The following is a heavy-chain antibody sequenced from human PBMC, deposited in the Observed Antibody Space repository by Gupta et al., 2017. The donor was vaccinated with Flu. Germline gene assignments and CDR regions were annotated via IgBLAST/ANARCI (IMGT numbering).Heavy chain of an antibody. D-gene: IGHD2-15*01. CDR3: AREGCSGGRCYSFWFDP. J-gene: IGHJ5*02. Sequence: PGKGLEWLANIKQECREKYYVDSVKGRFTISRDNAKNSLYLEMNSLRAEDTAVYYCAREGCSGGRCYSFWFDPWGQGTLVTVSS. CDR2: IKQECREK. V-gene: IGHV3-7*01.